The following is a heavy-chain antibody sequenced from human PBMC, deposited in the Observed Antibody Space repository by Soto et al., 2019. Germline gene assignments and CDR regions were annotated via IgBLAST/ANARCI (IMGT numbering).Heavy chain of an antibody. D-gene: IGHD1-26*01. J-gene: IGHJ6*02. Sequence: GASLKISCQGSGYSVTSYWSGWVRQMPGKGLEWMGIIYPGDSDARYSPSFQGQVIFSADKSTSTAYLQWSSLKASDTAMYYCARYQRVGGTARYNYYGTDVWGQGTTVTVSS. CDR3: ARYQRVGGTARYNYYGTDV. CDR1: GYSVTSYW. V-gene: IGHV5-51*01. CDR2: IYPGDSDA.